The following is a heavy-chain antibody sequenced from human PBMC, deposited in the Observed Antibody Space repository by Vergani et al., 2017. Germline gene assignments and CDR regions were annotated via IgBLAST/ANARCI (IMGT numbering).Heavy chain of an antibody. CDR3: ARVPRGYYGSGSYYTNGMDV. V-gene: IGHV4-59*01. CDR1: GGSISSYY. D-gene: IGHD3-10*01. J-gene: IGHJ6*02. Sequence: QVQLQESGPGLVKPSETLSLTCTVSGGSISSYYWSWIRQPPGKGLEWIGYIYYSGSTNYNPSLKSRVTISVDTSKNQFSRKMSSVTAADTAVYYCARVPRGYYGSGSYYTNGMDVWGQGTTVTVSS. CDR2: IYYSGST.